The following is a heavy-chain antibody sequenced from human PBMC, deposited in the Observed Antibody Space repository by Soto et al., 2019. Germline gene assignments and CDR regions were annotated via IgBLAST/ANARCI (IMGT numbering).Heavy chain of an antibody. Sequence: GESLKISCKGSGYSFTSYWIGWVRQMPGKGLEWMGIIYPGDSDTRYSPSFQGQVTISADKSISTAYLQWSSLKASDTAMYYCARSEGYSSSWYGMDVWGQGTTVTVSS. CDR2: IYPGDSDT. CDR1: GYSFTSYW. CDR3: ARSEGYSSSWYGMDV. J-gene: IGHJ6*02. V-gene: IGHV5-51*01. D-gene: IGHD6-13*01.